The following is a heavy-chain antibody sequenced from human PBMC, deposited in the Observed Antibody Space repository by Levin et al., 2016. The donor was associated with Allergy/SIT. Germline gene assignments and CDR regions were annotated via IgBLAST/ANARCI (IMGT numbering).Heavy chain of an antibody. CDR1: GYTFTSYG. J-gene: IGHJ6*03. Sequence: ASVKVSCKASGYTFTSYGISWVRQAPGQGLEWMGWISAYNGNTNYAQKLQGRVTMTTDTSTSTAYMELRSLRSDDTAVYYCARLVVTTVWRSGVFDYMDVWGKGTTVTVSS. CDR2: ISAYNGNT. CDR3: ARLVVTTVWRSGVFDYMDV. V-gene: IGHV1-18*04. D-gene: IGHD4-17*01.